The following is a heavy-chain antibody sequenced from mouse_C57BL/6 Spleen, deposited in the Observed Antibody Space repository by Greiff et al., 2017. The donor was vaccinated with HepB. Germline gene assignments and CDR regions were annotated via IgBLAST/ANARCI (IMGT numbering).Heavy chain of an antibody. CDR1: GYTFTSYW. D-gene: IGHD2-5*01. CDR3: VKSYYSNYPYAMDY. J-gene: IGHJ4*01. CDR2: IDPSDSET. V-gene: IGHV1-52*01. Sequence: VQLQQPGAELVRPGSSVKLSCKASGYTFTSYWMHWVKQRPIQGLEWIGNIDPSDSETHYNQKFKDKATLTVDKSSSTAYMQLSSLTSEDSAVYYCVKSYYSNYPYAMDYWGQGTSVTVSS.